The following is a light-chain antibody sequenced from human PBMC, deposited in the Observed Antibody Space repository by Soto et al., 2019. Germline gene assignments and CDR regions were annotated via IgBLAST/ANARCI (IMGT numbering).Light chain of an antibody. CDR1: HSVDKY. V-gene: IGKV3-15*01. CDR2: DAS. J-gene: IGKJ1*01. CDR3: QQYNNWPPWT. Sequence: EIVMTQSPATLSLSPGERATLSCRASHSVDKYLVWYQQKPGQAPRLLIYDASTRATGIPASFSGSGSGTEFTLTISSLQSEDFAVYYCQQYNNWPPWTFGQGTKVDIK.